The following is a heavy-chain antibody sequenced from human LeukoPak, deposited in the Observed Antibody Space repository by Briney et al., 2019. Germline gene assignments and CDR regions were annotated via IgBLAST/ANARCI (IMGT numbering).Heavy chain of an antibody. D-gene: IGHD2-2*01. CDR2: IRYDGSNK. J-gene: IGHJ4*02. Sequence: GGSLRLSCAASGFTFSSYGMHWVRQAPGKGLEWVAFIRYDGSNKYYADSVKGRFTISRDNSKNTLYLQMNSLRAEDAAVYYCARTWYQLLWAIDYWGQGTLVTVSS. CDR3: ARTWYQLLWAIDY. V-gene: IGHV3-30*02. CDR1: GFTFSSYG.